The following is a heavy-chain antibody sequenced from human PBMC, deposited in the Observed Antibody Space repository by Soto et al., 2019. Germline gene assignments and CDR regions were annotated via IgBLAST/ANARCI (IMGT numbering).Heavy chain of an antibody. CDR3: ARDSNPFIYYDSSGYYNY. V-gene: IGHV1-18*01. CDR2: ISAYNGNT. J-gene: IGHJ4*02. Sequence: GASVKVSCKASGYTFTSYGISWVRQAPGQGLEWMGWISAYNGNTNYAQKLQGRVTMTTDTSTSTAYMELRSLRSDDTAVYYCARDSNPFIYYDSSGYYNYWGQGTLVTVSS. D-gene: IGHD3-22*01. CDR1: GYTFTSYG.